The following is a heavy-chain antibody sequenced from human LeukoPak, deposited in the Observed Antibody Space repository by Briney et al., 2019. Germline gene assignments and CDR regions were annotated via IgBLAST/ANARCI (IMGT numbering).Heavy chain of an antibody. Sequence: ASVKVSCKASGYTFTSYGISWVRQAPGQGREWMGWISTYNGNTNYAQKLQGRVTMTTDPSTSTAYMELRSLRSDDTAVYYCARGHGDKYYYDSSGYTVDYWGQGTLVTVSS. D-gene: IGHD3-22*01. CDR2: ISTYNGNT. V-gene: IGHV1-18*01. CDR3: ARGHGDKYYYDSSGYTVDY. J-gene: IGHJ4*02. CDR1: GYTFTSYG.